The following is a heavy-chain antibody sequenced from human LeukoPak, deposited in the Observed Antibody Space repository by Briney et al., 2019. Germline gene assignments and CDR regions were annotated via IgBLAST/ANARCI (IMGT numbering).Heavy chain of an antibody. D-gene: IGHD1-26*01. CDR1: GYSFTSYW. Sequence: GESLKISCKGSGYSFTSYWISWVRQMPGKGLEWMGRIDPSDSYTNYSPSFQGHVTISADKSISTAYLQWSSLRASDTAMYYCARQGRGSYRRDFDYWGQGTLVTVSS. V-gene: IGHV5-10-1*01. CDR3: ARQGRGSYRRDFDY. J-gene: IGHJ4*02. CDR2: IDPSDSYT.